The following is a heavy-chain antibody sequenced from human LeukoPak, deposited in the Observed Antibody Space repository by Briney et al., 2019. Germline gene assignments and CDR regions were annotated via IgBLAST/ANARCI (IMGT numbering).Heavy chain of an antibody. J-gene: IGHJ5*02. Sequence: GGSLRLSCAASGFTFSSYSMNWVRQAPGKGLEWVSSISSSSSYIYYADSLKGRFTISRDNAKNSLYLQMNSLRAEDTAVYYCARDPPDRYCSGGSCYSNWFDPWGQGTLVTVSS. CDR3: ARDPPDRYCSGGSCYSNWFDP. CDR2: ISSSSSYI. D-gene: IGHD2-15*01. CDR1: GFTFSSYS. V-gene: IGHV3-21*01.